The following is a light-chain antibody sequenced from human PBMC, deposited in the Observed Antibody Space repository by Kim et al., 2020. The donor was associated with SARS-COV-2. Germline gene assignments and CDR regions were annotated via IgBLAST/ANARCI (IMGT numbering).Light chain of an antibody. CDR1: ISDIGTNSL. J-gene: IGLJ3*02. V-gene: IGLV2-23*02. CDR2: DIS. Sequence: GQSIPISCSGTISDIGTNSLISWYQQHPGKAPRLIIFDISKRPSGVSGRFSGSKSGNTASLTISGLQPDDEADYFCCSFTSAVTWMFGGGTQLTVL. CDR3: CSFTSAVTWM.